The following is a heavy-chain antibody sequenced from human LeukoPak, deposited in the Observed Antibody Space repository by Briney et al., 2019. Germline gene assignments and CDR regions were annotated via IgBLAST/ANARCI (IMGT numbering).Heavy chain of an antibody. CDR2: IYPRDSDT. CDR3: ARLPGMGYMDV. J-gene: IGHJ6*03. D-gene: IGHD2-8*01. CDR1: GYYFTSYW. Sequence: GESLKISCQTSGYYFTSYWIGWVRQMPGKGLEWMGIIYPRDSDTRYSPSFQGQVTISVDSSIRTAYLHWTSLKPSGTAMYYCARLPGMGYMDVWGKGTTVTVSS. V-gene: IGHV5-51*01.